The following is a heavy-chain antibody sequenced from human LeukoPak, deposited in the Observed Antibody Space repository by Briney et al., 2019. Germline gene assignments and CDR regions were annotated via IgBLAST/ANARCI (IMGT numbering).Heavy chain of an antibody. CDR1: GFTFSSYA. Sequence: GGSLRLSCAASGFTFSSYAMHWVRQAPGKGLEWVAVISYDGSNKYYADSVKGRFIISRDSSKNTLYLQMNSLRAEDTAVYYCARAFRIVVGWFDPWGQGTLVTVSS. J-gene: IGHJ5*02. CDR3: ARAFRIVVGWFDP. CDR2: ISYDGSNK. V-gene: IGHV3-30-3*01. D-gene: IGHD2-21*01.